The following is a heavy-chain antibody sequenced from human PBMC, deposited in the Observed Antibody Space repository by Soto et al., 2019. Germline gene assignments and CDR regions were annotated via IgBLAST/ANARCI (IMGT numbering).Heavy chain of an antibody. D-gene: IGHD3-10*01. Sequence: PWGSLRLSCAASGFTFSSYITNWVRQAPGKGLEWVAVISYDGSNKYYADSVKGRFTISRDNSKNTLYLQMNSLRAEDTAVYYCASPYYGSGSYYNPEYYFDYWGQGTLVTLSS. V-gene: IGHV3-33*08. CDR2: ISYDGSNK. J-gene: IGHJ4*02. CDR3: ASPYYGSGSYYNPEYYFDY. CDR1: GFTFSSYI.